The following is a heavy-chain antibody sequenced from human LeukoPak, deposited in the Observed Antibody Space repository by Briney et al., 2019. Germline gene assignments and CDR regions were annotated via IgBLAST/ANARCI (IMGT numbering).Heavy chain of an antibody. CDR1: GFTFSSFW. CDR2: INTHGSIT. CDR3: AKDSYGSGSYCMVS. Sequence: GGSLRLSCAASGFTFSSFWMHWVRQAPGKGLVWVSRINTHGSITSYADSVKGRFTISRDNAKNSLYLQMNSLRAEDTALYYCAKDSYGSGSYCMVSWGQGTLATVSS. D-gene: IGHD3-10*01. V-gene: IGHV3-74*01. J-gene: IGHJ4*02.